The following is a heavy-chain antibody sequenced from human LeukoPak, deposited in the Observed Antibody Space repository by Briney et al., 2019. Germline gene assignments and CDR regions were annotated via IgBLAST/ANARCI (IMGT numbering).Heavy chain of an antibody. J-gene: IGHJ4*02. Sequence: PGGSLRLSCAASGFTFTTYSMTWVRQAPGRGLEWVARIKADGSDIYYVDSVKGRFTISRDNAKNSVYLQMNSLIAEDTAIYYCARELWYLDYWGQGTLVTVSS. CDR3: ARELWYLDY. CDR1: GFTFTTYS. D-gene: IGHD2-21*01. V-gene: IGHV3-7*05. CDR2: IKADGSDI.